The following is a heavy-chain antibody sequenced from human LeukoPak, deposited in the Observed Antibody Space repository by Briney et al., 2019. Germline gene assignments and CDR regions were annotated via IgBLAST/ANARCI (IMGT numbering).Heavy chain of an antibody. J-gene: IGHJ5*02. CDR3: ARVSIAAAGRAFDP. D-gene: IGHD6-13*01. CDR2: INPNSGGT. Sequence: GASVKVSCKASGYTFTGYYMHWVRQAPGQGLEWMGWINPNSGGTNYAQKFQGRVTMTRDTSISTAYMELSRLRSDYTAVYYCARVSIAAAGRAFDPWGQGTLVTVSS. CDR1: GYTFTGYY. V-gene: IGHV1-2*02.